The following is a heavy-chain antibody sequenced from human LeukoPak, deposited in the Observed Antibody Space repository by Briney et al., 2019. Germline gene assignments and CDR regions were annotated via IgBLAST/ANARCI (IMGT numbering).Heavy chain of an antibody. J-gene: IGHJ5*02. CDR3: ARATTSSTAMALWWFDP. CDR2: INPSGGST. V-gene: IGHV1-46*01. Sequence: ASVKVSCKASGYTFTSYYMHWVRQAPGQGLEWMGIINPSGGSTSYAQKFQGRVTMTRDMSTSTVYMELSSLRSEDTAVYYCARATTSSTAMALWWFDPWGQGTLVTVSS. D-gene: IGHD5-18*01. CDR1: GYTFTSYY.